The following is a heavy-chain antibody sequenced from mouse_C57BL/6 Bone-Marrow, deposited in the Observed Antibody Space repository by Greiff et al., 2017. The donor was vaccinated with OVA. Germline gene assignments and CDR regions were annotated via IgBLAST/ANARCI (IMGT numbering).Heavy chain of an antibody. J-gene: IGHJ1*03. V-gene: IGHV5-6*01. CDR3: ARPHWERYFDV. CDR2: ISSGGSYT. Sequence: EVQLQQSGGDLVKPGGSLKLSCAASGFTFSSYGMSWVRQTPDKRLEWVATISSGGSYTYYPDSVKGRFTISRDNAKNTLYLQMSSLKSEDTAMYYCARPHWERYFDVWGTGTTVTVSS. CDR1: GFTFSSYG. D-gene: IGHD4-1*01.